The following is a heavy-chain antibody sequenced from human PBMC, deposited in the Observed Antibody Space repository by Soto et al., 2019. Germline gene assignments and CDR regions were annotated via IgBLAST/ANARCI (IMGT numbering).Heavy chain of an antibody. CDR2: IIPIFGTA. D-gene: IGHD4-17*01. CDR1: GGTFSSYA. CDR3: ARALYYGDYYYYGMDV. Sequence: QVQLEQSGAEVKKPGSSVKVSCKASGGTFSSYAISWVRQAPGQGLEWMGGIIPIFGTANYAQKFQGRVTITADESTSTAYMDLSSLSYEYTAVYYCARALYYGDYYYYGMDVWGQGTTVTVSS. J-gene: IGHJ6*02. V-gene: IGHV1-69*12.